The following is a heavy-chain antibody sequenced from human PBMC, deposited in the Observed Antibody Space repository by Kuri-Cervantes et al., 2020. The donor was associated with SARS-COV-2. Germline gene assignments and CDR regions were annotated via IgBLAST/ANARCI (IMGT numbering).Heavy chain of an antibody. D-gene: IGHD3-10*01. CDR3: ARERESFGVVDAFDI. Sequence: SCTVSGGSISSGSYFWNWIRQPAGKGLEWIGHIYTTGSTNYNPSLKSRVTISVDTSKNQFSLKLTSVTAADTAVYYCARERESFGVVDAFDIWGQGTMVTVSS. V-gene: IGHV4-61*09. CDR1: GGSISSGSYF. CDR2: IYTTGST. J-gene: IGHJ3*02.